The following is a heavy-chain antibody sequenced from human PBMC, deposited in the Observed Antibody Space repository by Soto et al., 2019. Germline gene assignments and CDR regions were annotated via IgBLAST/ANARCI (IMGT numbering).Heavy chain of an antibody. D-gene: IGHD3-10*01. V-gene: IGHV3-30*18. J-gene: IGHJ6*02. CDR1: GFTFSSYG. Sequence: VGSLRLSCAASGFTFSSYGMHWVRQAPGKGLEWVAVISYDGSNKYYADSVKGRFTISRDNSKNTLYLQMNSLRAEDTAVYYCAKNLGTLSYYANYYGMDVWGQGTTVTVSS. CDR3: AKNLGTLSYYANYYGMDV. CDR2: ISYDGSNK.